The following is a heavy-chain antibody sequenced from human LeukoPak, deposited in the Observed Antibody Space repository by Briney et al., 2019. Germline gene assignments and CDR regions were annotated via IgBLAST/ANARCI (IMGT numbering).Heavy chain of an antibody. J-gene: IGHJ4*02. CDR3: AKDKSTYYYGSGSLPGVFLDY. CDR2: ISFDGSYK. V-gene: IGHV3-30*18. CDR1: GFTFSSYG. D-gene: IGHD3-10*01. Sequence: GGSLRLSCAASGFTFSSYGMHWVRQAPAKGLEWVAVISFDGSYKFYVDSVKGRFTISRDNSENTLYLQMNSQRAEDTAVYYCAKDKSTYYYGSGSLPGVFLDYWGQGTLVTVSS.